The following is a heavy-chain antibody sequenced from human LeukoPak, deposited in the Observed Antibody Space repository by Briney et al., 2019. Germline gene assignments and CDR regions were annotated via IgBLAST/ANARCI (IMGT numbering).Heavy chain of an antibody. V-gene: IGHV3-30*01. D-gene: IGHD2-15*01. CDR1: GFTFRRYA. CDR3: ARGKGGPFKH. CDR2: LSFDETYK. J-gene: IGHJ4*02. Sequence: PGGSLRLSCAASGFTFRRYAMHWVRQAPGKGLEWVAALSFDETYKFYADSVKGRFIISRDNSNNTLSLEMNSLRTEDTAVYFCARGKGGPFKHWGQGTLVTVSS.